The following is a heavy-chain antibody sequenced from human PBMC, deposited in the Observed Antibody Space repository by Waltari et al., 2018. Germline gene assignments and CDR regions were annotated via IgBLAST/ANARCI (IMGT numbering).Heavy chain of an antibody. D-gene: IGHD3-10*01. CDR2: INHRGST. CDR1: GGSFSGYY. V-gene: IGHV4-34*01. Sequence: QVQLQQWGAGLLKPSETLSLTCAVYGGSFSGYYWSWIRQPPGKGLEWIGEINHRGSTTYNPSLKSRVTISVDTSKNQFSLKLSSVTAADTAVYYCARRAITAYYYYGMDVWGQGTTVTVSS. J-gene: IGHJ6*02. CDR3: ARRAITAYYYYGMDV.